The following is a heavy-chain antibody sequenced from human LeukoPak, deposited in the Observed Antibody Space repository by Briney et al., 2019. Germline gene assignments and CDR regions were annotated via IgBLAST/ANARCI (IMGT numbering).Heavy chain of an antibody. Sequence: GGSLRLSCAASGFTFSSYAMSWVRQAPGKGLEWVSAISGSGGSTYYADSVKGRFTISRDNSKNTLYLQMNSLRAEDTAVYYCAKFPPLDGYNHVYYYYYGMDVWGQGTTVTVSS. CDR2: ISGSGGST. J-gene: IGHJ6*02. V-gene: IGHV3-23*01. D-gene: IGHD5-24*01. CDR3: AKFPPLDGYNHVYYYYYGMDV. CDR1: GFTFSSYA.